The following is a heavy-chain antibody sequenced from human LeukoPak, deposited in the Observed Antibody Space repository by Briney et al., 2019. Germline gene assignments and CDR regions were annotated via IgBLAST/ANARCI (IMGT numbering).Heavy chain of an antibody. J-gene: IGHJ4*02. CDR3: ARHGAGYSGYENFDY. Sequence: PSETLSLTCTVSGGSINSYYWSWIRQPPGKGLEWIGYIYYSGNTNYNPSLKSRVTISVDTSKNQFSLKLSSVTAADTAVYYCARHGAGYSGYENFDYWGQGTLVTVSS. D-gene: IGHD5-12*01. V-gene: IGHV4-59*08. CDR1: GGSINSYY. CDR2: IYYSGNT.